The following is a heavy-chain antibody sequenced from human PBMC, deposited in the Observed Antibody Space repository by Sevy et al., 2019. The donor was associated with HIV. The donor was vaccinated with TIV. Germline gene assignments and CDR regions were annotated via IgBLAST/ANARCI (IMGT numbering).Heavy chain of an antibody. CDR2: ITDNGAKT. V-gene: IGHV3-23*01. CDR1: GFSFYTYA. Sequence: GVSLRLSCPTSGFSFYTYAMTWVRQAPGKGLEWVASITDNGAKTFYADSVKGRFTISRDNSQSTLFLHMNSLRGDDTAVYFCAKTEYTSGWFYWGQGTLVTVSS. CDR3: AKTEYTSGWFY. D-gene: IGHD6-19*01. J-gene: IGHJ4*02.